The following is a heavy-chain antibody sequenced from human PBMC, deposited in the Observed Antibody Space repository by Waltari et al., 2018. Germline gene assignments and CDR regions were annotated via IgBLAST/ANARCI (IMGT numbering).Heavy chain of an antibody. CDR3: VRPGSTVTPRAFDI. V-gene: IGHV4-39*01. J-gene: IGHJ3*02. CDR2: MYYTGGT. CDR1: GGSISSSYN. D-gene: IGHD4-17*01. Sequence: QLQLQESGPGLVKPSETPSLNCTSSGGSISSSYNWAWVRQPPGKGLEWVGTMYYTGGTYNNPSLESRLTMSIDTSKNQFSLKLSYVTASDTAFYYCVRPGSTVTPRAFDIWGQGIKVTVSS.